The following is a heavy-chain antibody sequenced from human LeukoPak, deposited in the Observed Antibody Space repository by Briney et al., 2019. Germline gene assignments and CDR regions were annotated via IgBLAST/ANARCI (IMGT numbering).Heavy chain of an antibody. D-gene: IGHD1-26*01. CDR3: ARDPHRYSGSYYYFDY. J-gene: IGHJ4*02. Sequence: GASVKVSCKASGYTFTSYGISWVRQAPGQGLEWMGWISAYNGNTNYAQKLQGRVTMTTDTSTSTAYMELRSLRSDDTAVYYCARDPHRYSGSYYYFDYWGQGTLVTVSS. CDR2: ISAYNGNT. CDR1: GYTFTSYG. V-gene: IGHV1-18*01.